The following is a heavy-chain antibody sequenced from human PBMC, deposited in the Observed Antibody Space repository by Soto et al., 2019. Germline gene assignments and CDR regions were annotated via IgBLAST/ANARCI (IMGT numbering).Heavy chain of an antibody. CDR2: INHSGNT. CDR3: LGWLGSNWLDP. Sequence: QVQPQQWGTGLLKPSETLSLTCAVYGGSFSTYYWNWILQPTVKGLEWIREINHSGNTQYNPSLKSRVTMSLDTSKTQFSLKLTSVTAADTAVYYCLGWLGSNWLDPWGQGTLVTVSS. J-gene: IGHJ5*02. D-gene: IGHD3-22*01. CDR1: GGSFSTYY. V-gene: IGHV4-34*01.